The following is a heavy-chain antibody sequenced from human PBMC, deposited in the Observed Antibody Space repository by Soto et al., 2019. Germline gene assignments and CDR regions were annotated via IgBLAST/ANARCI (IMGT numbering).Heavy chain of an antibody. V-gene: IGHV3-64D*06. Sequence: QPVGSLRLSCSASGFAFSSYAMHWVRQTPGKGLEYVSAISPQGGSTYYADSVKGRFTISRDDSKNTVYLQMSSLRPDDTAVYYCVNMMIARGAFDFWGQGTLVTVSS. CDR2: ISPQGGST. J-gene: IGHJ4*02. CDR3: VNMMIARGAFDF. CDR1: GFAFSSYA. D-gene: IGHD2-21*01.